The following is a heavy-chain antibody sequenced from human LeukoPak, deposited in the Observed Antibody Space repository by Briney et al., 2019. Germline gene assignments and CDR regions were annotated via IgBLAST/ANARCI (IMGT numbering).Heavy chain of an antibody. CDR1: GGSISSGGYY. D-gene: IGHD4-17*01. Sequence: SETLSLTCTVAGGSISSGGYYWSWIRQHPGKGLEWIGYIYYSGSTYYNPSLKSRVTISVDTSKNQFSLKLSSVTAADTAVYYCARVGGAYGDYSFGYWGQGTLVTVSS. CDR2: IYYSGST. V-gene: IGHV4-31*03. CDR3: ARVGGAYGDYSFGY. J-gene: IGHJ4*02.